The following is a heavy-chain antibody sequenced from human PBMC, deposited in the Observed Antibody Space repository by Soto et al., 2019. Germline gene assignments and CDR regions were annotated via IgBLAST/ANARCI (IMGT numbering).Heavy chain of an antibody. V-gene: IGHV4-4*07. J-gene: IGHJ5*02. CDR2: IYTKERT. D-gene: IGHD3-16*01. Sequence: SETLSLTCTVSGGSITNYYWSWRRQPAGKGLEWIGRIYTKERTNYNLSFRNRVTMSVDTSKDQFSLKLDAVTAADTAVYYCARDDYKDGGNNWFDPWGQGTLVTVSS. CDR1: GGSITNYY. CDR3: ARDDYKDGGNNWFDP.